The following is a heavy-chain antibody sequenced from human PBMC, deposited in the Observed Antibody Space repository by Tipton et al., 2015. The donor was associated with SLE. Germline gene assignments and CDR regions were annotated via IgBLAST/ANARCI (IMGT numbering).Heavy chain of an antibody. CDR2: INHSGST. Sequence: TLSLTCAVYGGSFSGYYWSWIRQPPGKGLEWIGEINHSGSTNYNPSLKSRVTISVDTSKNQFSLKLSSVTAADTAVYYCARAPQQLGFFDYGGQGTLVTVSS. J-gene: IGHJ4*02. CDR1: GGSFSGYY. D-gene: IGHD6-13*01. CDR3: ARAPQQLGFFDY. V-gene: IGHV4-34*01.